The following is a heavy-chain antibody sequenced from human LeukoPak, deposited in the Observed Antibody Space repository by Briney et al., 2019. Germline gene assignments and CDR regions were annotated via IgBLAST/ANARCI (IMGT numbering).Heavy chain of an antibody. Sequence: SETLSLTCTVSGGSFSSYYWSWIRQPPGKGLEWIGYIYYSGSTDYNSSLKSRVTISVETSKNQFSLNLSSVTAADTAVYYCARGRLARSPYFDYWGQGTLVTVSS. CDR1: GGSFSSYY. J-gene: IGHJ4*02. CDR2: IYYSGST. D-gene: IGHD6-19*01. V-gene: IGHV4-59*01. CDR3: ARGRLARSPYFDY.